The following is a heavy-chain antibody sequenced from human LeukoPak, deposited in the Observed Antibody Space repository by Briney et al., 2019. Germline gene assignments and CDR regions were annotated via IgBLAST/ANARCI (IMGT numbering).Heavy chain of an antibody. CDR3: ARHPYSDFVLDY. CDR1: GGSISGYY. D-gene: IGHD4-11*01. J-gene: IGHJ4*02. CDR2: IYYSGST. Sequence: SETLSLTCIVSGGSISGYYWSWIRQPPGKGLEWIGYIYYSGSTKYNPSLKSRVTISVDTSKNQFSLKLNSVTAADTAVYYCARHPYSDFVLDYWGQGTLVTVSS. V-gene: IGHV4-59*08.